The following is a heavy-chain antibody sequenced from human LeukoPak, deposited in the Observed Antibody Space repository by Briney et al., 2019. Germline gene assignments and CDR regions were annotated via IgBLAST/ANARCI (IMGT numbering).Heavy chain of an antibody. CDR1: GGSISSSSYY. CDR2: IYYSGST. J-gene: IGHJ4*02. D-gene: IGHD3-9*01. CDR3: ARLTDPDFDWLP. V-gene: IGHV4-39*01. Sequence: PSETLSLTCTVSGGSISSSSYYWGWIRQPPGKGLEWIGSIYYSGSTYYNPSLKSRVTISVDTSKNQFSLKLSSVTAADTAVYYCARLTDPDFDWLPWGQGTLVTVSS.